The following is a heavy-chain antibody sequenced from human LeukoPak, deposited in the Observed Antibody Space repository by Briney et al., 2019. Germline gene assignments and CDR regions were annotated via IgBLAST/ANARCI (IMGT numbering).Heavy chain of an antibody. CDR3: AKTGHGSYYYYYMDV. V-gene: IGHV3-30-3*01. CDR1: GFTFSSYA. D-gene: IGHD1-14*01. CDR2: ISYDGSNK. Sequence: GGSLRLSCAASGFTFSSYAMHWVRQAPGKGLEWVAVISYDGSNKYYADSVKGRFTISRDNSKNTLYLQMNSLRAEDTAVYYCAKTGHGSYYYYYMDVWGKGTAVTVSS. J-gene: IGHJ6*03.